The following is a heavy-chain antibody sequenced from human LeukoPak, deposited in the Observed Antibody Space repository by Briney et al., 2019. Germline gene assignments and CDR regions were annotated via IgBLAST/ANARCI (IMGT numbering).Heavy chain of an antibody. Sequence: GASVKVSCKGSDYTFTSYGISWVRQAPGQGLEWMGWISAYSGNTNYAQKLQGRVTMTTDTSRSTAYMELRSLRSDDTAVYYCAKIIQTAAGRYYYYGMDVWGQGTTVTVSS. J-gene: IGHJ6*02. CDR3: AKIIQTAAGRYYYYGMDV. D-gene: IGHD6-13*01. V-gene: IGHV1-18*01. CDR1: DYTFTSYG. CDR2: ISAYSGNT.